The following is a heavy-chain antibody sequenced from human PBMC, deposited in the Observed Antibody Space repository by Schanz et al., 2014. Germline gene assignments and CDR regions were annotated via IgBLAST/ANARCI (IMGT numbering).Heavy chain of an antibody. J-gene: IGHJ4*02. CDR1: GFTFSDSW. Sequence: EVQLVESGGELVQPGGSLRLSCAASGFTFSDSWMHWVRQAPGKGLEWVSSISSSSSYIYYADSVKGRFTFSRDNSKNTLYLQMNSLRAEDTAVYYCAVLGGFGELPLDYRGQGTLVTVSS. V-gene: IGHV3-21*01. CDR3: AVLGGFGELPLDY. CDR2: ISSSSSYI. D-gene: IGHD3-10*01.